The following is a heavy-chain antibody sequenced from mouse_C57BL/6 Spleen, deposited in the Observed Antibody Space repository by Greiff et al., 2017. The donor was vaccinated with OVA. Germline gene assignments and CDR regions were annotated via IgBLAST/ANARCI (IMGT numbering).Heavy chain of an antibody. CDR2: ITYDGSST. J-gene: IGHJ4*01. Sequence: EVQRVESEGGLVQPGSSMKLSCTASGFTFSDYYMAWVRQVPEKGLEWVANITYDGSSTYYMDTLKSRFIISRDNAKNILYLQMSSLKSEDTAAYYCARGDGAMDYWGQGTSVTVSS. CDR3: ARGDGAMDY. CDR1: GFTFSDYY. V-gene: IGHV5-16*01.